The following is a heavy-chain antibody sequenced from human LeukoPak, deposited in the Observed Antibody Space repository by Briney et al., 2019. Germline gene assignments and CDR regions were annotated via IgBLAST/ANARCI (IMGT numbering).Heavy chain of an antibody. CDR3: AKDVSLGYCSGGSCSAHFDY. V-gene: IGHV3-48*04. CDR1: GFTFSSYS. Sequence: QPGGSLRLSCAASGFTFSSYSMNWVRQAPGKGLEWVSYISSSSSTIYYADSVKGRFTISRDNAKNSLYLQMNSLRAEDMALYYCAKDVSLGYCSGGSCSAHFDYWGQGTLVTVSS. D-gene: IGHD2-15*01. CDR2: ISSSSSTI. J-gene: IGHJ4*02.